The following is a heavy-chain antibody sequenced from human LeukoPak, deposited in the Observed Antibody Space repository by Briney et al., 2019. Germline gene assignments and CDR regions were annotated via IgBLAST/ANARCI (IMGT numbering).Heavy chain of an antibody. CDR2: VNGGGGRT. CDR3: ARVYFGAFFDQ. CDR1: ELSFINFA. V-gene: IGHV3-23*01. D-gene: IGHD4/OR15-4a*01. J-gene: IGHJ4*02. Sequence: GGALLLSCAASELSFINFAMSWARPAPGAGLEWVSTVNGGGGRTYYAGSVKGRFTFSRDNSKNTLYLQMNSLRAEDTAVYYCARVYFGAFFDQWGQGSLVTVSS.